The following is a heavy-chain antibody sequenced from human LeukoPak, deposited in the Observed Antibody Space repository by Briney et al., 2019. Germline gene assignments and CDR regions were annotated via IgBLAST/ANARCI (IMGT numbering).Heavy chain of an antibody. D-gene: IGHD5-24*01. V-gene: IGHV3-30*02. CDR3: AQNVELTPFDY. Sequence: PGGALRLSCAASGFTFNRHGMHWVRQAPGKGLEWVAFIQYDGNTKFYADSVQGRFTISRDNSKSTLYLEIDSLRADDTAVYYCAQNVELTPFDYWGQGTLVTVSS. J-gene: IGHJ4*02. CDR2: IQYDGNTK. CDR1: GFTFNRHG.